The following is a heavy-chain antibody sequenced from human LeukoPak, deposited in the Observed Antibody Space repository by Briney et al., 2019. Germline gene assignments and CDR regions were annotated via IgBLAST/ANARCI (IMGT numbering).Heavy chain of an antibody. D-gene: IGHD4-17*01. CDR2: ISSSSTI. CDR1: GFTFSSYS. V-gene: IGHV3-48*02. CDR3: AREGDYAIDY. J-gene: IGHJ4*02. Sequence: GGSLRLSCAASGFTFSSYSMNWVRQAPGKGLEWVSYISSSSTIYYADSVKGRFTISRDNAKNSLYLQMNSLRDEDTAVYYCAREGDYAIDYWGQGALVTVSS.